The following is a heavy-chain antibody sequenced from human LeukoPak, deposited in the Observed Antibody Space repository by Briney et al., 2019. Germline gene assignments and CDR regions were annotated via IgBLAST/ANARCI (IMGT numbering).Heavy chain of an antibody. J-gene: IGHJ4*02. CDR1: GFTFSSYA. CDR3: AKGRPFLEWLFTNFDY. CDR2: ISGSSGST. D-gene: IGHD3-3*01. V-gene: IGHV3-23*01. Sequence: GGSLRLSCAASGFTFSSYAMSWVRQAPGKGLEWVSAISGSSGSTYYADSVKGRFTISRDNSKNTLYLQMNSLRAEDTAVYYWAKGRPFLEWLFTNFDYWGQGTLVTVSS.